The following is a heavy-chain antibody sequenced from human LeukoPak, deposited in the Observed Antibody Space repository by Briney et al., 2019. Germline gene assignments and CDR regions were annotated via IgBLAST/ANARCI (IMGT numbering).Heavy chain of an antibody. J-gene: IGHJ5*02. CDR2: TYTSGST. D-gene: IGHD6-13*01. V-gene: IGHV4-4*07. CDR1: GGSISSYY. CDR3: ARDGSSSSWYWFDP. Sequence: SETLSLTCTVSGGSISSYYWSWIRQPAGKGLEWIGRTYTSGSTNYNPSLKSRVTMSVDTSKNQFSLKLSSVTAADTAVYYCARDGSSSSWYWFDPWGQGTLVTVSS.